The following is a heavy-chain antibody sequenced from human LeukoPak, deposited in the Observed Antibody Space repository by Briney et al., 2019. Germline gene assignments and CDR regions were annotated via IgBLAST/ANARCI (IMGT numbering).Heavy chain of an antibody. CDR3: ARYGGVYNFDY. CDR1: GGSISSYY. V-gene: IGHV4-59*08. D-gene: IGHD2-8*02. CDR2: IYYSGST. Sequence: SETLSLTCTVSGGSISSYYWSWIRQPPGKGLEWIGYIYYSGSTNSNPSLKRRVTMSVDTSKNQFSLKLSSVTAADTAVYYCARYGGVYNFDYWGQGTLVTVSS. J-gene: IGHJ4*02.